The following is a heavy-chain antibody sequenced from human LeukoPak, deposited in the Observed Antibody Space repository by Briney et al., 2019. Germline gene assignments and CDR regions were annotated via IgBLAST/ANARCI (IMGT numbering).Heavy chain of an antibody. CDR3: ARLGFDFWSGYRL. D-gene: IGHD3-3*01. J-gene: IGHJ4*02. Sequence: SETLSLTCAVYGGSFSGYYWSWIRQPPGKGLEWIGEINHSGSTNYNPSLKSRVTISVDTSKNQFSLKLSSVTAADTAVYYCARLGFDFWSGYRLWGQGTLVTVSS. CDR1: GGSFSGYY. V-gene: IGHV4-34*01. CDR2: INHSGST.